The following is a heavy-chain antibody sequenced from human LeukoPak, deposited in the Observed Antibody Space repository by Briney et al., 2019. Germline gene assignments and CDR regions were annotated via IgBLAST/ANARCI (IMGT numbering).Heavy chain of an antibody. Sequence: SVKVSCKASGGTFSSYVISWVRQAPGQGLEWMGGIIPIFGTANYAQKFQGRVTITADESTSTAYMELSSLRSEDTAVYYCASGLATDIVVVTANGGDLEYWGQGTLVTVSS. CDR1: GGTFSSYV. J-gene: IGHJ4*02. CDR3: ASGLATDIVVVTANGGDLEY. V-gene: IGHV1-69*13. CDR2: IIPIFGTA. D-gene: IGHD2-21*02.